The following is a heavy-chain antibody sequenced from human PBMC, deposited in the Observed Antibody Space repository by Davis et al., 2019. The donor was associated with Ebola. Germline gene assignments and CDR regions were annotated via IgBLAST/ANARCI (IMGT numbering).Heavy chain of an antibody. CDR1: GFSFRTYG. CDR2: IWNDGNKR. V-gene: IGHV3-33*06. Sequence: GESLKISCAASGFSFRTYGMYWVRQAPGKGLEWVAMIWNDGNKRNHADSVKGRFTISRDNFKNILYLQMNSLRPEDTAVYYCAKGSFWNGLSESFDPWGQGTLVTVSS. CDR3: AKGSFWNGLSESFDP. D-gene: IGHD3-3*01. J-gene: IGHJ5*02.